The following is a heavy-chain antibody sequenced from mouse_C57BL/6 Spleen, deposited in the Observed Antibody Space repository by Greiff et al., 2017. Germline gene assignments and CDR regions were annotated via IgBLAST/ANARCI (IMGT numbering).Heavy chain of an antibody. CDR1: GYTFTSYW. CDR3: ARWARSRYDY. D-gene: IGHD2-14*01. J-gene: IGHJ2*01. V-gene: IGHV1-50*01. CDR2: IDPSGSYT. Sequence: QVQLQQPGAELVKPGASVKLSCKASGYTFTSYWMQWVKQRPGQGLEWIGEIDPSGSYTNYNQKFKGKATLTVDTSSSTAYMQLSSLTSEDSAVYYCARWARSRYDYWGQGTTLTVSS.